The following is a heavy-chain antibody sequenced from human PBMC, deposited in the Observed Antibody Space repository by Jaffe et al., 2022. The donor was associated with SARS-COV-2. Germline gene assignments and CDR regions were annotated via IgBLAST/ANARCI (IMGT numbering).Heavy chain of an antibody. CDR3: ARHGVQLGPGVEFDP. Sequence: QLQLQESGPGLVKPSETLSLTCTVSGGSISSSSYYWGWIRQPPGKGLEWIGSIYYSGSTYYNPSLKSRVTISVDTSKNQFSLKLSSVTAADTAVYYCARHGVQLGPGVEFDPWGQGTLVTVSS. V-gene: IGHV4-39*01. J-gene: IGHJ5*02. CDR1: GGSISSSSYY. D-gene: IGHD5-18*01. CDR2: IYYSGST.